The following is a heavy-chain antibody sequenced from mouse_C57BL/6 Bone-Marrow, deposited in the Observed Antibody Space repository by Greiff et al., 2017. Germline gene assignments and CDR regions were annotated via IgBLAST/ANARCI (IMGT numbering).Heavy chain of an antibody. CDR1: GYTFTSYW. CDR3: ARTSSYYSNYGGFAY. D-gene: IGHD2-5*01. Sequence: QVQLQQPGAELVRPGSSVKLSCKASGYTFTSYWMDWVKQRPGQGLDWIGNIYPSDSETHYNQKFKDKATLTVDKSSSTAYMQLSSLTSEDSAVYYCARTSSYYSNYGGFAYWGQGTLVTVSA. CDR2: IYPSDSET. J-gene: IGHJ3*01. V-gene: IGHV1-61*01.